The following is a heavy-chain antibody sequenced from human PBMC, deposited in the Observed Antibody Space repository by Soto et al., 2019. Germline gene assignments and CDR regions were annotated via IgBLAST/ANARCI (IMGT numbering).Heavy chain of an antibody. CDR2: IIPIFGTA. Sequence: GASVKVSCKASGGTFSSYAISWVRQAPGQGLEWMGGIIPIFGTANYAQKSQGRVTITADESTSTAYMELSSLRSEDTAVYYCAILERITMIVVVTPTYYYYGMDVWGQGTTVTVS. CDR1: GGTFSSYA. CDR3: AILERITMIVVVTPTYYYYGMDV. J-gene: IGHJ6*02. D-gene: IGHD3-22*01. V-gene: IGHV1-69*13.